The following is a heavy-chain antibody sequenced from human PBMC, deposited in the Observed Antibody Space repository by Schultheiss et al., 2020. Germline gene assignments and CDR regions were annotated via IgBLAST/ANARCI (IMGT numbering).Heavy chain of an antibody. CDR2: IYYSGST. CDR3: ARNVPSYQYYDMDV. J-gene: IGHJ6*02. Sequence: SETLSLTCTVSGGSISSYYWSWIRQPPGKGLEWIGYIYYSGSTNYNPSLKSRVTISVDTSKNQFSLKLSSVTAADTAVYYCARNVPSYQYYDMDVWGQGNTVTVSS. CDR1: GGSISSYY. V-gene: IGHV4-59*01.